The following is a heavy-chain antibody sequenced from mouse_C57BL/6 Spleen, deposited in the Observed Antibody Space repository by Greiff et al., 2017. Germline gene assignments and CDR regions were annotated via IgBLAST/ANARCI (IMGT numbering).Heavy chain of an antibody. V-gene: IGHV5-17*01. CDR1: GFTFSDYG. CDR2: ISSGSSTS. Sequence: EVKLMESGGGLVKPGGSLKLSCAASGFTFSDYGMHWVRQAPEKGLEWVAYISSGSSTSYYADTVKGPFTISRDNAKNTLFLQMTSLRSEDTAMYYCARDGSYAMDYWGQGASVTVSS. CDR3: ARDGSYAMDY. J-gene: IGHJ4*01. D-gene: IGHD2-3*01.